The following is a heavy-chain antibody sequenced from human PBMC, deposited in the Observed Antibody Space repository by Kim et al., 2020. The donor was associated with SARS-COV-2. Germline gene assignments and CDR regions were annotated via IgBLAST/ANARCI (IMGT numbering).Heavy chain of an antibody. Sequence: GGSLRLSCTTSGLSFSRAWMTWVRQAPGKGLEWVCRIKTKSDGGTTAYAAPVKGRFTISRDDSKSTLYLQMNSLKTEDTAVYYCTTFDYGDYEGRHSWGQGTLVTVSS. J-gene: IGHJ4*02. D-gene: IGHD4-17*01. V-gene: IGHV3-15*01. CDR2: IKTKSDGGTT. CDR3: TTFDYGDYEGRHS. CDR1: GLSFSRAW.